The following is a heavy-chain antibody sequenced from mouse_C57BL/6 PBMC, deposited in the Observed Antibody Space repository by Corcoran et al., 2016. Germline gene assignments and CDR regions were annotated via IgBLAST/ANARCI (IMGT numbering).Heavy chain of an antibody. Sequence: EVQLQQSGPELVKPGASVKISCKASGYTFTDYYMNWVKQSHGKSLEWIGDINPNNGGTSYNQKFKGKATLTVDKSSSTAYMELRSLTSEDSAVYYCASGGYYWGQGTSVTVSS. CDR1: GYTFTDYY. J-gene: IGHJ4*01. CDR3: ASGGYY. CDR2: INPNNGGT. V-gene: IGHV1-26*01.